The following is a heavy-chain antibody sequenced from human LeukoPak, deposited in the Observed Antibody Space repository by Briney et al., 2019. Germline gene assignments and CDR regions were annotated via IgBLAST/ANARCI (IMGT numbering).Heavy chain of an antibody. V-gene: IGHV1-8*03. CDR3: ARVVPAATGWFGYYYYYYMDV. D-gene: IGHD2-2*01. Sequence: ASVKVSCKASGYTFSSYAINWVRQATGQGLEWMGWMNPNSGNTGYAQKFQGRVTITRNTSISTAYMELSSLRSEDTAVYYCARVVPAATGWFGYYYYYYMDVWGKGTTVTVSS. J-gene: IGHJ6*03. CDR1: GYTFSSYA. CDR2: MNPNSGNT.